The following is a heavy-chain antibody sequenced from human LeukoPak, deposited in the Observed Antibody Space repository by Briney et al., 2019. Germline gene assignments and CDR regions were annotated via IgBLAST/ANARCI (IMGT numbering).Heavy chain of an antibody. J-gene: IGHJ4*02. D-gene: IGHD5-12*01. V-gene: IGHV3-11*01. CDR2: ISTTGSTI. CDR1: GFTFSAYY. CDR3: VRLKAAYTGYDIIDY. Sequence: GGSLRLSCAASGFTFSAYYMSWIRQAPGKGLEWVLYISTTGSTIKYADSVKGRFNISRDNAKNSLFLHMNSLRAEDTAVYYCVRLKAAYTGYDIIDYWGQGTLITVSP.